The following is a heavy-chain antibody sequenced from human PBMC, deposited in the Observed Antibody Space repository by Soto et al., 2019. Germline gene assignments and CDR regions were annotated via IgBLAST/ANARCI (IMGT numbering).Heavy chain of an antibody. J-gene: IGHJ4*02. CDR1: GFTFSSYG. CDR2: IWYDGSNK. CDR3: ARPHYYDSSGYYWDY. V-gene: IGHV3-33*01. D-gene: IGHD3-22*01. Sequence: QVQLVESGGGVVQPGRSLRLSCVASGFTFSSYGMHWVRQAPGKGLEWVAVIWYDGSNKYYADSVKGRFTISRDNSKNMLYRQMNSLRAEDTAVYYCARPHYYDSSGYYWDYWGQGTLVTVSS.